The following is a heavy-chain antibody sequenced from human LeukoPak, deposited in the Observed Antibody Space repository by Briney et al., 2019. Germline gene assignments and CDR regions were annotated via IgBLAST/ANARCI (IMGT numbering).Heavy chain of an antibody. CDR1: GGSFSGYY. J-gene: IGHJ5*02. CDR3: ARGNYSSGSYWFDP. CDR2: INHSGST. D-gene: IGHD6-19*01. V-gene: IGHV4-34*01. Sequence: KPSETLSLTCAVYGGSFSGYYWSWIRQPPGKGLEWIGEINHSGSTNYNPSLKSRVTISVDTSKNQFSLKLSSVTAADTAVYYCARGNYSSGSYWFDPWGQGTLVTVSS.